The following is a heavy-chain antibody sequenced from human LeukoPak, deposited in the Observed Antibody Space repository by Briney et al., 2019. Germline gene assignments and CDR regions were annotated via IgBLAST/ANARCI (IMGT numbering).Heavy chain of an antibody. D-gene: IGHD6-19*01. J-gene: IGHJ4*02. Sequence: KGSGPTLVNPTQTLTLTCTFSGFSLGTGGVGVGWIRQPPGKALEWLGIIYWDDDKRYSPSLKSGLTITKDTSKNQVILTMTNMGPVDTATYYCAHRPYSSGWYFFDYWGQGTLVTVSS. V-gene: IGHV2-5*02. CDR2: IYWDDDK. CDR1: GFSLGTGGVG. CDR3: AHRPYSSGWYFFDY.